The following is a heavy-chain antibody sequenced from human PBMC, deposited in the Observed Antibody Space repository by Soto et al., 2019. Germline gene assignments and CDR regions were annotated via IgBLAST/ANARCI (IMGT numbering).Heavy chain of an antibody. CDR1: GGSLSDYY. CDR3: ARTPRAVAGTAGMDV. D-gene: IGHD6-19*01. V-gene: IGHV4-34*01. Sequence: QVQLQQWGAGLLKSSETLSLTCAVYGGSLSDYYWSWIRQPPGKGLEWIGEINHSRSTNYNPSLKSRVTISVDTSKNQFSLKVSSVTAADTAVYYCARTPRAVAGTAGMDVWGQGITVTVSS. CDR2: INHSRST. J-gene: IGHJ6*02.